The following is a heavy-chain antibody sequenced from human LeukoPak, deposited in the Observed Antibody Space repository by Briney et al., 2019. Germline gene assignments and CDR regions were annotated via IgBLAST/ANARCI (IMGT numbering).Heavy chain of an antibody. J-gene: IGHJ4*02. Sequence: QAGGSLRLSCAASGFTFSSYAMSWARQAPGKGLEWVSAISGSGGSTYYADSVKGRFTISRDNSKNTLYLQMNSLRAEDTAVYYCAKGDYYGSGSYYNVYYFDYWGQGTLVTVSS. CDR2: ISGSGGST. D-gene: IGHD3-10*01. CDR3: AKGDYYGSGSYYNVYYFDY. V-gene: IGHV3-23*01. CDR1: GFTFSSYA.